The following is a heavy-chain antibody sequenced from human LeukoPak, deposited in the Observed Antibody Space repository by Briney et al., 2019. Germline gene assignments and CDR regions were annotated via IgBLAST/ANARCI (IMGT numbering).Heavy chain of an antibody. Sequence: WGSLRLSCAASEFTFSIYAMSWVRQAPGKGLEWVSTVSPSGDSTYYADSVKGRFTISRDNSKNTLYLQMNGLRAEDTAVYYCAKDPLGYCSGSSCFHYFDYWGQGTLVTVSS. D-gene: IGHD2-15*01. J-gene: IGHJ4*02. CDR3: AKDPLGYCSGSSCFHYFDY. V-gene: IGHV3-23*01. CDR2: VSPSGDST. CDR1: EFTFSIYA.